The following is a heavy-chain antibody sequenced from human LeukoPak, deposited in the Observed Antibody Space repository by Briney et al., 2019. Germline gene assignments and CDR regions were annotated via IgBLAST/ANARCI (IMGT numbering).Heavy chain of an antibody. J-gene: IGHJ5*02. CDR1: GYTPTRYV. Sequence: PPASVRVSCEPSGYTPTRYVISWVRPAPRQGLEWMGWTIAYNGDTNYTQKLQGSDTPTTDTSTSTAYMGLWSLRSAETAVYYCARGSPNRYYYDSSGSSWFDPWGQGTLVTVSS. V-gene: IGHV1-18*01. CDR2: TIAYNGDT. CDR3: ARGSPNRYYYDSSGSSWFDP. D-gene: IGHD3-22*01.